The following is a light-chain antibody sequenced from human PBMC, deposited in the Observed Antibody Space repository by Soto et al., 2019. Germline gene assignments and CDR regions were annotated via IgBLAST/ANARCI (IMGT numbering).Light chain of an antibody. CDR3: QQSHSTLT. V-gene: IGKV1-39*01. Sequence: DIQMTQSPSSLSASVGDRVTITGRASQSISSYLNWYQQKPGKAPKLLIYAASSLQSGVPSRFSGSGSGTDFTLTISSLQPEDSATYYCQQSHSTLTFGQGTRLEIK. J-gene: IGKJ5*01. CDR1: QSISSY. CDR2: AAS.